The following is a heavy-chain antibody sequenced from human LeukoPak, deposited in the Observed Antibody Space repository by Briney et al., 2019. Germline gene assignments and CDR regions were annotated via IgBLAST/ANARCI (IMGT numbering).Heavy chain of an antibody. J-gene: IGHJ4*02. CDR3: ARAESKGWSNY. Sequence: GESLRLSCAASRFTLCSHSMSWVRQAPGKGLEWVSVIYSAGFTYYADSVKGRFAISRDNSKNTLYLQMNSLRAEDTALYHCARAESKGWSNYWGQGTLVTVSS. CDR2: IYSAGFT. V-gene: IGHV3-53*01. CDR1: RFTLCSHS. D-gene: IGHD6-19*01.